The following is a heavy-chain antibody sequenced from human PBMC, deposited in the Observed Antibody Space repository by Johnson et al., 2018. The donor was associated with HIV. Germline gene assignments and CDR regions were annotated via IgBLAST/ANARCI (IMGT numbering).Heavy chain of an antibody. D-gene: IGHD2-15*01. J-gene: IGHJ3*01. CDR1: GFTFSSYA. Sequence: QVQLVESGGGVVQPGRSLRLSCAASGFTFSSYAMHWVRQAPGKGLEWMALTYYEGINKYYADSVKGRFTISRDNTKNTLYLQMNSLRAEDTAVYYCAKIMSKWSVDDDAFDVWCQGTMVTVSS. CDR3: AKIMSKWSVDDDAFDV. V-gene: IGHV3-30*18. CDR2: TYYEGINK.